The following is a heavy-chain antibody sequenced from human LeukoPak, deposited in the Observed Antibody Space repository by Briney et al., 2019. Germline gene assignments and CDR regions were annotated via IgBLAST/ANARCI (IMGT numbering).Heavy chain of an antibody. Sequence: PGGSLRLSCAASGFTFSSYAMSWVRQAPGKGLEWVSAISGSGGSTYYADSVKGRFTISRDNSKNTLYLQMNSLRVEDTAVYYCAKPFIVGATGYHYYYMDVWGKGTTVTVAS. V-gene: IGHV3-23*01. J-gene: IGHJ6*03. CDR2: ISGSGGST. CDR3: AKPFIVGATGYHYYYMDV. D-gene: IGHD1-26*01. CDR1: GFTFSSYA.